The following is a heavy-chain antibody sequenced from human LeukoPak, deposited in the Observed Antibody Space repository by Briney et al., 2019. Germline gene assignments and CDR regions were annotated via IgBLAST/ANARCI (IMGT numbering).Heavy chain of an antibody. CDR2: IWSDGSNR. V-gene: IGHV3-33*01. CDR3: ARDAQRGFDYSNSLEY. D-gene: IGHD4-11*01. Sequence: PGGSLRLSCAASGFIFSHYGMHWVRQAPGKGLGWVAVIWSDGSNRFYAGSVKGRFTISRDNSQNTVFLQMNSLRVEDTAMYYCARDAQRGFDYSNSLEYWGHGTLVTVSS. CDR1: GFIFSHYG. J-gene: IGHJ4*01.